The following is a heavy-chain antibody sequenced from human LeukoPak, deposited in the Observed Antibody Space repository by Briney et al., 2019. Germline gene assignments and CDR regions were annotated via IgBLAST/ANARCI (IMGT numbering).Heavy chain of an antibody. CDR1: GGSISSYY. CDR3: ARVRSPDRYSYGYYYYYYMDV. V-gene: IGHV4-59*01. Sequence: PSETLSLTCTVSGGSISSYYWSWIRQPPGKGLEWIGYIYYSGSTNYNPSLKSRVTISVDTSKNQFSLKLSSVTAADTAVYYCARVRSPDRYSYGYYYYYYMDVWGKGTTVTVSS. J-gene: IGHJ6*03. CDR2: IYYSGST. D-gene: IGHD5-18*01.